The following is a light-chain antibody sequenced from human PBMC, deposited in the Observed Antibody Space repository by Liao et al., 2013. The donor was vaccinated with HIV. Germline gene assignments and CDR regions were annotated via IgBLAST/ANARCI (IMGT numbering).Light chain of an antibody. CDR1: KLGDKY. J-gene: IGLJ2*01. Sequence: SYELTQPPSVSVSPGQTASITCSGDKLGDKYACWYQQKPGQSPVLVIYEDSKRPSGIPERFSGSNSGNTATLAISGTQAMDEADYYCLAWVPAALPLGCFGGGTKLTVL. CDR2: EDS. CDR3: LAWVPAALPLGC. V-gene: IGLV3-1*01.